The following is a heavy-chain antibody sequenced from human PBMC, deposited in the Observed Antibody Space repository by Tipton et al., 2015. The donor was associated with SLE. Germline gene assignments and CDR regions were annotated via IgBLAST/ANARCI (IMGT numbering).Heavy chain of an antibody. D-gene: IGHD1-14*01. CDR1: GGSISSGSYY. CDR3: ARGPAAELDY. J-gene: IGHJ4*02. CDR2: IYTSGST. V-gene: IGHV4-61*02. Sequence: LRLSCTVSGGSISSGSYYWSWIRQPAGKGLEWIGRIYTSGSTNYHPSLKSRVTMSVDTSKNQFSLKLSSVTAADTAVYYCARGPAAELDYWGQGTLVTVSS.